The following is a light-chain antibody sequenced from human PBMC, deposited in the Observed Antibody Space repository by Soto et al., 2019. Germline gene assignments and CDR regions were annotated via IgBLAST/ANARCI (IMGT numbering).Light chain of an antibody. CDR1: SSNIGAGYD. Sequence: QPVLTQPPSVSGAPGQRVTVSCIGSSSNIGAGYDVHWYQQLPGRAPKVLIYGNSIRPSGVSDRFSGSKSATSASLAITGLQAEDEADYYCQSYDTSLSAWVFGGGTKLTVL. J-gene: IGLJ3*02. CDR3: QSYDTSLSAWV. CDR2: GNS. V-gene: IGLV1-40*01.